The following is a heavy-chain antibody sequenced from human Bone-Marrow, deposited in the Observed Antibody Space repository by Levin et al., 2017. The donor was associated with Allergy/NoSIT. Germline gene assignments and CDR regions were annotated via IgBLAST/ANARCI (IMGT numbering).Heavy chain of an antibody. CDR3: AREGSWSSTWLGNYYFDY. J-gene: IGHJ4*02. Sequence: GGSLRLSCDASGFTFSSYGIIWVRQAPGKGLEWVSYIGGDNYTKYYADSVEGRFTISRDNVKKSLYLQMNSLRGEDTAVYYCAREGSWSSTWLGNYYFDYWGQGTLVTVSS. D-gene: IGHD6-13*01. CDR1: GFTFSSYG. V-gene: IGHV3-48*01. CDR2: IGGDNYTK.